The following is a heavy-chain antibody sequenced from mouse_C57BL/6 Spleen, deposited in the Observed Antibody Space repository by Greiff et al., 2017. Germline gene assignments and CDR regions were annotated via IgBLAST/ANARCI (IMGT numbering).Heavy chain of an antibody. CDR1: GFNIKDDY. CDR2: IDPENGDT. V-gene: IGHV14-4*01. J-gene: IGHJ2*01. Sequence: EVQLQQSGAELVRPGASVKLSCTASGFNIKDDYMHWVKQRPEQGLEWIGWIDPENGDTEYASKFQGKATITADTSSNTAYLQLSSLTSEDTAVYYCTTGGGFDYWGQGTTRTVSS. CDR3: TTGGGFDY.